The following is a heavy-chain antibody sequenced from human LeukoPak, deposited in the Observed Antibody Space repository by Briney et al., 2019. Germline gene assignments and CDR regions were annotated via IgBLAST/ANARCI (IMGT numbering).Heavy chain of an antibody. V-gene: IGHV3-11*01. D-gene: IGHD3-22*01. J-gene: IGHJ4*02. CDR2: ISSSGSTI. Sequence: GGSLRLSCAASGFTFSDYYMSWIRQAPGKGLAWVSYISSSGSTIYYADSVKGRFTISRDNAKNSLYLQMNSLRAEDTAVYYCARVRLPTRYYYDSSGYYFDYWGQGTLVTVSS. CDR1: GFTFSDYY. CDR3: ARVRLPTRYYYDSSGYYFDY.